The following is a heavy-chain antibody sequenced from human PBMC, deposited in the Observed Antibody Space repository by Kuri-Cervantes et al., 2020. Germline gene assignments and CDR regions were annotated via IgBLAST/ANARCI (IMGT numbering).Heavy chain of an antibody. V-gene: IGHV3-23*01. CDR3: AKALGAVACALSFDY. CDR1: KFIFDNYA. CDR2: ISGSGGST. J-gene: IGHJ4*02. D-gene: IGHD2-8*02. Sequence: GGSLRLSCAASKFIFDNYAMHWVRQAPGKGLEWVSVISGSGGSTYYADSVKGRFTISRDNSKNTLYLQMNSLRAEDTALYYCAKALGAVACALSFDYWGQGTLVTVSS.